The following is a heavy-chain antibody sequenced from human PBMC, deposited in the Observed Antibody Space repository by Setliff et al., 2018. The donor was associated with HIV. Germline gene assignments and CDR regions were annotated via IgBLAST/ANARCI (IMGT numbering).Heavy chain of an antibody. V-gene: IGHV3-21*01. CDR1: GFTFSSYS. J-gene: IGHJ4*02. CDR2: ISSGGEIM. CDR3: ARSRAAGFDY. Sequence: TGGSLRLSCAASGFTFSSYSMNWVRQAPGKGLEWVSAISSGGEIMFYADSVKGRFTISRDNAKNSLYLQMNSLRAEDTAVYYCARSRAAGFDYWGQGTLVTVSS. D-gene: IGHD6-13*01.